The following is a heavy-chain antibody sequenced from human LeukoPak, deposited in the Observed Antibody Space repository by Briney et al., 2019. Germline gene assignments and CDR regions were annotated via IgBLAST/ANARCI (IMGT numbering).Heavy chain of an antibody. J-gene: IGHJ4*02. Sequence: PGGSLRLSCAASGFTFSSYGMHWVRQAPGKGLEWVAVISYDGSNKYYADSVKGRFTISRDNSKNTLYLQMNSLRAEDTAVYYCAQGYYFDYWGQGTLVTVSS. CDR1: GFTFSSYG. CDR3: AQGYYFDY. CDR2: ISYDGSNK. V-gene: IGHV3-30*18.